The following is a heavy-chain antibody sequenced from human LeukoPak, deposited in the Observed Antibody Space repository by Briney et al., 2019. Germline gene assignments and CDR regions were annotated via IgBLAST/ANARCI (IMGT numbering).Heavy chain of an antibody. Sequence: PGGSLRLSCAASGFTFSNYEMNWVRQAPGKGLEWVSYISNSSGTIYQADSVRGRFTISRNNAKNALYLQMNSLRAEDTAVYYCASKVANDYWGQGTVVTVSS. J-gene: IGHJ4*02. CDR2: ISNSSGTI. D-gene: IGHD2-15*01. CDR3: ASKVANDY. V-gene: IGHV3-48*03. CDR1: GFTFSNYE.